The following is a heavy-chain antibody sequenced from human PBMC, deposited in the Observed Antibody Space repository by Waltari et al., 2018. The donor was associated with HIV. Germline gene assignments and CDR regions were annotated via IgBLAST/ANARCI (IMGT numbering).Heavy chain of an antibody. V-gene: IGHV3-23*01. CDR3: AKDPTPGGY. D-gene: IGHD2-15*01. CDR1: GFPFSRYA. Sequence: EVQLLEYGGGLVQPGGSLRLSWAASGFPFSRYAMRWVRQAPGKGLEWVSAISGSGGSTYYADSVKGRFTISRDNSKNTLYLQMNSLRAEDTAVYYCAKDPTPGGYWGQGTLVTVSS. J-gene: IGHJ4*02. CDR2: ISGSGGST.